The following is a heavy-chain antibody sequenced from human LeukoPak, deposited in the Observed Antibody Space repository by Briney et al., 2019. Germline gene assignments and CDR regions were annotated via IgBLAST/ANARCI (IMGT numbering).Heavy chain of an antibody. CDR1: GGTFSRYA. Sequence: SVKVSCKASGGTFSRYAVGWVRQAPGQGLEWMGGIIPILGTTNLAQKFQGRVTINADESTSTAYMELSSLTSEDTAVYYCARARGTYRSSDAFDFWGQGTMVTVSS. J-gene: IGHJ3*01. CDR2: IIPILGTT. D-gene: IGHD3-16*02. V-gene: IGHV1-69*13. CDR3: ARARGTYRSSDAFDF.